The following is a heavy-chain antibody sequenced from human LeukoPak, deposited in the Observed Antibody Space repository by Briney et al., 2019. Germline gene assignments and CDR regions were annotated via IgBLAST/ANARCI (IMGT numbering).Heavy chain of an antibody. CDR3: ARDPYSGSHPLDY. V-gene: IGHV1-69*04. Sequence: ASVKVSCKASGGTFSSYAISWVRQAPGQGLEWMGRIIPILGIANYAQKFQGRVTITADKSTSTAHMELSSLRSEDTAVYYCARDPYSGSHPLDYWGQGTLVTVSS. J-gene: IGHJ4*02. CDR2: IIPILGIA. D-gene: IGHD1-26*01. CDR1: GGTFSSYA.